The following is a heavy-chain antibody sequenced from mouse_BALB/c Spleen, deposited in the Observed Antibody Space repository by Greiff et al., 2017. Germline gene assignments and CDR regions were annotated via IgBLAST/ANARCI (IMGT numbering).Heavy chain of an antibody. CDR3: ARQDGYYWYFDV. V-gene: IGHV5-12-1*01. D-gene: IGHD2-3*01. J-gene: IGHJ1*01. CDR1: GFAFSSYD. Sequence: EVQLVESGGGLVKPGGSLKLSCAASGFAFSSYDMSWVRQTPEKRLEWVAYISSGGGSTYYPDTVKGRFTISRDNAKNTLYLQMSSLKSEDTAMYYCARQDGYYWYFDVWGAGTTVTVSS. CDR2: ISSGGGST.